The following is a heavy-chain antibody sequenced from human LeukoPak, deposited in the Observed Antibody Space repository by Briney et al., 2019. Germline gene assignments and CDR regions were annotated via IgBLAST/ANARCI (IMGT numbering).Heavy chain of an antibody. Sequence: SETLSLTCTVSGGSITSYYWSWIRQPPGKGLEYIGYIYYSGRTNYNPSLKSRVTMSVDASKNQFSLNLISVTAADTAVYYCARGPTRYYFAYWGQGTLVTVSS. CDR2: IYYSGRT. D-gene: IGHD4-17*01. CDR3: ARGPTRYYFAY. V-gene: IGHV4-59*01. J-gene: IGHJ4*02. CDR1: GGSITSYY.